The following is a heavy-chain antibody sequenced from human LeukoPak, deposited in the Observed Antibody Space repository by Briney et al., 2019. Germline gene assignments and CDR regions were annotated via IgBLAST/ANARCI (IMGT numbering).Heavy chain of an antibody. CDR1: GRTFSSYA. D-gene: IGHD3-22*01. Sequence: SVKVSCEASGRTFSSYAISWVRQAPGQGLEWMGRIIHILGIANYAQKFQGRVTITAAKSKSTAYMELSSLRSEDTAVYYCARDPDSSGYRIYYYGMDVWGQGTTVTVSS. CDR3: ARDPDSSGYRIYYYGMDV. V-gene: IGHV1-69*04. J-gene: IGHJ6*02. CDR2: IIHILGIA.